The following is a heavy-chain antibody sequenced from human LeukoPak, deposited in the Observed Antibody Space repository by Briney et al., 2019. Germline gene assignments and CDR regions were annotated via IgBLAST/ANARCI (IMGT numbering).Heavy chain of an antibody. Sequence: SETLSLTCTVSGGSISTGNYSWGWVRQPPEKGLEWIGTIYYSGSTYYNPSLKSRVTISVDTSKNQFSLKLTSVAAADTAVYYCARHYSGWYNFFDFWGQGTLVTVSS. CDR3: ARHYSGWYNFFDF. CDR2: IYYSGST. V-gene: IGHV4-39*01. CDR1: GGSISTGNYS. J-gene: IGHJ4*02. D-gene: IGHD6-19*01.